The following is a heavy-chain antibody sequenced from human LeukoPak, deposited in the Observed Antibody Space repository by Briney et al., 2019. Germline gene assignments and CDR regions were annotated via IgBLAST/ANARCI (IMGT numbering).Heavy chain of an antibody. J-gene: IGHJ5*01. CDR2: ISSTSAYI. D-gene: IGHD2-8*02. V-gene: IGHV3-21*01. CDR1: GFALKSYS. Sequence: GGSLRLSCAGSGFALKSYSLSWVGQAPGKGLEWVSSISSTSAYIYYADSVKGRFTISRDNVDNVVYLQMNSLGAEDTAVYYCARVAVSGPTGWFDSWGQGTLVIVSS. CDR3: ARVAVSGPTGWFDS.